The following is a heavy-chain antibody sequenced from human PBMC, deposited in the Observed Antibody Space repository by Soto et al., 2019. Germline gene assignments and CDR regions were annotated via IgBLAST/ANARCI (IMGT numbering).Heavy chain of an antibody. Sequence: QVQLVQSGSEVKKPGASVKVSCKASGYSFNSYGISWVRQAPGQGLEWLGGISPYDDNTKYAQSLQGRVTMTTDTSTRTAYMELRSLRSDDMAVYYCARGCYYDTSGSRNYHYYGMDAWGQGTTVTVS. D-gene: IGHD3-22*01. CDR1: GYSFNSYG. CDR2: ISPYDDNT. CDR3: ARGCYYDTSGSRNYHYYGMDA. J-gene: IGHJ6*02. V-gene: IGHV1-18*03.